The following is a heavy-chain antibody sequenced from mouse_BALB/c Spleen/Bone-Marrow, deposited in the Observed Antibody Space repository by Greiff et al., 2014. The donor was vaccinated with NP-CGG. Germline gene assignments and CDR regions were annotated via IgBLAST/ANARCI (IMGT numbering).Heavy chain of an antibody. CDR3: ANYYYGSHFDY. D-gene: IGHD1-1*01. Sequence: DVKLVESGAALVKPGASVKLSCTASGFNIEDTYMHWVKQRPEQGLEWIGRIDPANGNTKYDPKFQGKATITADTSSNTAYLQLSSLTSEDTAVYYCANYYYGSHFDYWGQGTTLTVSS. J-gene: IGHJ2*01. V-gene: IGHV14-3*02. CDR2: IDPANGNT. CDR1: GFNIEDTY.